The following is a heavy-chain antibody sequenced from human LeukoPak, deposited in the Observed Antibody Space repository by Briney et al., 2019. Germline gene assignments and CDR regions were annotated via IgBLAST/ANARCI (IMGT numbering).Heavy chain of an antibody. CDR3: ARGTGDPQRFDP. J-gene: IGHJ5*02. Sequence: PGGSLRLSCVASGFSFSNYWMHWVRQTPGKGLLWVSRLSGDGSSSKYADSLKGRFTISRDNTKNTLYLQMNSLRVDDTAVYYCARGTGDPQRFDPWGQGTLVTVSS. CDR2: LSGDGSSS. CDR1: GFSFSNYW. V-gene: IGHV3-74*03. D-gene: IGHD4-17*01.